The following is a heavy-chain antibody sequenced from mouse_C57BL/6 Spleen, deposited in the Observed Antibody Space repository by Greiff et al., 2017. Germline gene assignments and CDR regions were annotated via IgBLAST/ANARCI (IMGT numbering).Heavy chain of an antibody. CDR2: IYPSDSET. J-gene: IGHJ2*01. D-gene: IGHD2-4*01. V-gene: IGHV1-61*01. CDR1: GYTFTSYW. CDR3: ARSRYDYHDY. Sequence: QVQLQQPGAELVRPGSSVKLSCKASGYTFTSYWMDWVKQRPGQGLEWIGNIYPSDSETHYNQKFKDKATLTVDKSSSTAYMQLSSLTSEDSAVYDCARSRYDYHDYWGQGTTLTVSS.